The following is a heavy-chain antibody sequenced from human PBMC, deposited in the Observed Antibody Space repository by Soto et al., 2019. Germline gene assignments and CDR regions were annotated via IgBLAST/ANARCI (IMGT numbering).Heavy chain of an antibody. CDR1: GGSISSGDYY. Sequence: SETLSLTCTVSGGSISSGDYYWSWVRQPPGKGLEWIGYIYYSGSTYYNPSLKSRVTISVDTSKNQFSLKLSSVTAADTAVYYCARDAFEYSSSVNWFDPWGQGTLVTVSS. CDR3: ARDAFEYSSSVNWFDP. CDR2: IYYSGST. D-gene: IGHD6-6*01. V-gene: IGHV4-30-4*01. J-gene: IGHJ5*02.